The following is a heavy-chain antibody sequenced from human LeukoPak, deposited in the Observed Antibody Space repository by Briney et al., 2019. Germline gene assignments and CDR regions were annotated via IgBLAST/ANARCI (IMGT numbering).Heavy chain of an antibody. J-gene: IGHJ4*02. D-gene: IGHD5-12*01. CDR1: GGSISSSSYY. Sequence: SETLSLTCTVSGGSISSSSYYWGWIRQPPGKGLEWIGYIYYSGYTNYNPSLKSRLTIPIDTSKNQFSLNLSSVTASDTAVYYCARLPTRYSGYEPDDYFDYWGQGTLVTVSS. CDR2: IYYSGYT. V-gene: IGHV4-61*05. CDR3: ARLPTRYSGYEPDDYFDY.